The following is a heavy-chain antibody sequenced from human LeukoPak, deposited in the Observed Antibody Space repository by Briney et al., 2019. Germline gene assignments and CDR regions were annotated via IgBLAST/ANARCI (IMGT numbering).Heavy chain of an antibody. J-gene: IGHJ6*04. V-gene: IGHV3-48*03. CDR3: AKDAWGGYGMDV. CDR1: GFTFSNYE. CDR2: ISSTATII. Sequence: GGSLRLSCAASGFTFSNYEMSWVRQAPGKGLEWLSYISSTATIIYYADSVKGRFTISRDNSKNTLYLQMNSLRAEDTAVYYCAKDAWGGYGMDVWGKGTTVIVSS. D-gene: IGHD3-16*01.